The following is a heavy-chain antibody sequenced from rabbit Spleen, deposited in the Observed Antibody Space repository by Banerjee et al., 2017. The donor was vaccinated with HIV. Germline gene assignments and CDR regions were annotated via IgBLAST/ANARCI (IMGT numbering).Heavy chain of an antibody. D-gene: IGHD1-1*01. V-gene: IGHV1S45*01. Sequence: QEQLVESGGGLVQPEGSLTLTCKASGFSFSGRDVMCWVRQAPGKGLEWIACINAATAKPVYATWAKGRFPISRTSSTTVTLRMTSLTATDTATYFCARDLVGVIGWNFYLWGPGTLVTVS. CDR2: INAATAKP. CDR1: GFSFSGRDV. J-gene: IGHJ4*01. CDR3: ARDLVGVIGWNFYL.